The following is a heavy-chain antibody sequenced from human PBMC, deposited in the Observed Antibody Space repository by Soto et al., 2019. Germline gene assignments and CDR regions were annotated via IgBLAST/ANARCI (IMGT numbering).Heavy chain of an antibody. CDR1: GFTFDDYT. Sequence: GGSLRLSCAASGFTFDDYTMHWVRQAPEKGLEWVSLISWDGGSTYYADSVKGRFTISRDNSKNSLYLQMNSLRTEDTALYYCAKGGGYEGSIVHYYYYGMDVWGQGTTVTVSS. CDR2: ISWDGGST. J-gene: IGHJ6*02. V-gene: IGHV3-43*01. CDR3: AKGGGYEGSIVHYYYYGMDV. D-gene: IGHD5-12*01.